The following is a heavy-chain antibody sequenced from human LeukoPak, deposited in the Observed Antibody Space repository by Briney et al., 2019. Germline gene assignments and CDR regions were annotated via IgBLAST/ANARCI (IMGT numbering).Heavy chain of an antibody. Sequence: GGSLRLSCAASGFTFSSYSMSWVRQAPGKGLEWVSSFSATGSYMLYADSMKGRLTISRDNAKNSLYLQMSSLRAEDTALYYCARLTRNDYTLGHDVFDIWGQGTMVTGSS. CDR1: GFTFSSYS. CDR3: ARLTRNDYTLGHDVFDI. J-gene: IGHJ3*02. CDR2: FSATGSYM. D-gene: IGHD1-1*01. V-gene: IGHV3-21*01.